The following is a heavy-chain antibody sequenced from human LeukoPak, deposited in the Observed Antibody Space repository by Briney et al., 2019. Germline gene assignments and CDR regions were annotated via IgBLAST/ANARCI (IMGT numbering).Heavy chain of an antibody. CDR2: FDPEDGET. CDR1: GYTFTDYY. Sequence: ASVKVSCKASGYTFTDYYIHWVRQAPGHGLEWMGGFDPEDGETIYAQKFQGRVTMTEDTSTDTAYMELSSLRSEDTAVYYCATDTQWDWGQGTLVTVSS. V-gene: IGHV1-24*01. CDR3: ATDTQWD. D-gene: IGHD1-26*01. J-gene: IGHJ4*02.